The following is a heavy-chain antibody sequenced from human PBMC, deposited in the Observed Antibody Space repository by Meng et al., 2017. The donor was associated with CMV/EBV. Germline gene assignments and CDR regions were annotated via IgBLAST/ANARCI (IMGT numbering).Heavy chain of an antibody. CDR3: VTPVGAYYFDY. V-gene: IGHV4-39*07. Sequence: SETLSLTCTVSGGSISSSSYYWGWIRQPPGKGLEWIGSIYYSGSTYYNPSLKSRVTISVDTSKNQFSLKLRYVTAADTAVYYCVTPVGAYYFDYWGQGTLVTVSS. CDR2: IYYSGST. J-gene: IGHJ4*02. CDR1: GGSISSSSYY. D-gene: IGHD3-16*01.